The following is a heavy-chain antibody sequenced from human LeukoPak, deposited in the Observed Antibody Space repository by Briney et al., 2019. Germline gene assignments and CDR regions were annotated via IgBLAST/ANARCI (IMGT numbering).Heavy chain of an antibody. CDR3: ARGDYDFWSGPDAFDI. V-gene: IGHV4-61*02. CDR1: GGSISSGSYY. D-gene: IGHD3-3*01. J-gene: IGHJ3*02. Sequence: SQTLSLTCTVSGGSISSGSYYWSWIRQPAGKGLEWIGRIYTSGSTNYNPSLKSRVTISVDTSKNQFSLKLSSVTAADTAVYYCARGDYDFWSGPDAFDIWGQGTMVTVSS. CDR2: IYTSGST.